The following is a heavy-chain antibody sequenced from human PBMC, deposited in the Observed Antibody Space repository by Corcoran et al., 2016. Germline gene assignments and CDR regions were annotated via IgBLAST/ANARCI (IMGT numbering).Heavy chain of an antibody. CDR3: ARHSGMTTASFFFDS. CDR2: VYFSGDT. D-gene: IGHD3-10*01. Sequence: QLQLQEPGPGLVKPSETLSLICTVSGGSIGSRSYYWGWIRLPPGKGLEWIGSVYFSGDTYYNPSLKSRLTISVDTSKNQFSLELSPVTAADTAVYYCARHSGMTTASFFFDSWGQGTAVTVSS. J-gene: IGHJ4*02. V-gene: IGHV4-39*01. CDR1: GGSIGSRSYY.